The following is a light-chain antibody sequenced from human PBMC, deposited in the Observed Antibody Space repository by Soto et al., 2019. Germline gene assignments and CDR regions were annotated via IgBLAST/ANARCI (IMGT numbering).Light chain of an antibody. V-gene: IGKV1-5*01. J-gene: IGKJ3*01. CDR3: QQYNNYPFS. Sequence: DIQMTQSPSTLSASVGDRVTITCRASQSISSWLAWYQQKPGKAPKPLIYDASSLESGVPSRFSGSGSGTEFTLNISSLQPDDFATYYCQQYNNYPFSFGHGTKWDIK. CDR2: DAS. CDR1: QSISSW.